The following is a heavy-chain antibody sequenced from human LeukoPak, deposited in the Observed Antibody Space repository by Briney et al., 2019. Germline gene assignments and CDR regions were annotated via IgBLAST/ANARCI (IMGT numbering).Heavy chain of an antibody. Sequence: AGGSLRLSCAASGFTLSSYWMSWVRQAPGKGLEWVANINQDGSAKYYVDSVKGRFTISRDNAKHSLYLQMNSLRAEDTAVYYCARVIMGSLEYWGQGTLVTVSS. CDR3: ARVIMGSLEY. J-gene: IGHJ4*02. CDR1: GFTLSSYW. CDR2: INQDGSAK. V-gene: IGHV3-7*05. D-gene: IGHD3-10*01.